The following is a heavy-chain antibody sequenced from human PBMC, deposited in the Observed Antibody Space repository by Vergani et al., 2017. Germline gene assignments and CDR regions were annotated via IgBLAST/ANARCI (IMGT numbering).Heavy chain of an antibody. D-gene: IGHD5-24*01. CDR3: ARHTRDGYFDY. CDR1: GGSISSYY. Sequence: QVQLQESGPGLVKPPETLSLTCTVSGGSISSYYWSWIRQPPGKGLEWIGYIYYSGSTNYNPSLKSRVTISVDTSKNQFSLKLSSVTAADTAVYYCARHTRDGYFDYWGQGTLVTVSS. V-gene: IGHV4-59*08. J-gene: IGHJ4*02. CDR2: IYYSGST.